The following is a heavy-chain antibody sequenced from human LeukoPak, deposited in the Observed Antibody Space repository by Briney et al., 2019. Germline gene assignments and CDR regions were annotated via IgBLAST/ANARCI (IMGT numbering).Heavy chain of an antibody. CDR1: GGSISSGSYY. J-gene: IGHJ4*02. V-gene: IGHV4-61*02. CDR3: ARVAYNYCDY. CDR2: IYTSGST. D-gene: IGHD1-14*01. Sequence: PSETLSLTCTVSGGSISSGSYYWSWIRQPAGKGLEWIGRIYTSGSTNYNPSLKSRVTISVDTSKNQFSLKLSSVTAADTAVYYCARVAYNYCDYWGQGTLVTVSS.